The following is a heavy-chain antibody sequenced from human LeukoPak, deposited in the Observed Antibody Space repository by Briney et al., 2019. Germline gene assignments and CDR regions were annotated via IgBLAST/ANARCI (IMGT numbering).Heavy chain of an antibody. CDR1: GDSVSSNSVV. CDR3: ARVSSPWSPRDAFDI. CDR2: TYYSSKWYN. D-gene: IGHD1-26*01. J-gene: IGHJ3*02. V-gene: IGHV6-1*01. Sequence: SQTLSLTCAISGDSVSSNSVVWNWIRQSPSRGLQWLGRTYYSSKWYNDYAVSVKSRITINPDTSNNQFSLQLNSVTPEDTAVHYCARVSSPWSPRDAFDIWGQGTMVIVSS.